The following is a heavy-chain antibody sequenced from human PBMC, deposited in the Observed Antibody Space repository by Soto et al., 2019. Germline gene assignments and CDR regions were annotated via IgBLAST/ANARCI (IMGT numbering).Heavy chain of an antibody. V-gene: IGHV4-39*01. D-gene: IGHD2-15*01. CDR2: IYYSGST. Sequence: PSDTLSLTCTVSCISVSTSDYYWGWVRQPPGKGLDWIGNIYYSGSTFYNPSLRSRVTLSVDMSKNQFSLRLNSVTAADTAVYFCAGFVVPASRNSDFDYWGQGTLVTVSS. CDR3: AGFVVPASRNSDFDY. CDR1: CISVSTSDYY. J-gene: IGHJ4*02.